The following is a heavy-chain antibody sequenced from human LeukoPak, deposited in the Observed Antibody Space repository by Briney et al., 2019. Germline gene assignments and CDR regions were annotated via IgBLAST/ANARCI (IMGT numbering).Heavy chain of an antibody. Sequence: GGSLRLSCAASGLTFSSYGMHWVRQAPGKGLEWVAVISYDGSNKYYADSVKGRFTISRDNSKNTLYLQMNSLRAEDTAVYYCAKGLGRKGYSSANDYWGQGTLVTVSS. CDR3: AKGLGRKGYSSANDY. V-gene: IGHV3-30*18. CDR2: ISYDGSNK. D-gene: IGHD6-19*01. CDR1: GLTFSSYG. J-gene: IGHJ4*02.